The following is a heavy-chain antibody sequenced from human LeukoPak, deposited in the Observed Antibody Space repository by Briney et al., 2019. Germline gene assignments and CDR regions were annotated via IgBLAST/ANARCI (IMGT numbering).Heavy chain of an antibody. CDR3: ARVRAVAGTTYLGY. Sequence: GASVKVSCKASGYTFTSYDINWVRQATGQGLEWMGWMNPNSGNTGYAQKFQGRVTMTRNTSISTAYMELSSLRSEDTAVYYCARVRAVAGTTYLGYWGQGTLVTVSS. CDR1: GYTFTSYD. CDR2: MNPNSGNT. J-gene: IGHJ4*02. D-gene: IGHD6-19*01. V-gene: IGHV1-8*01.